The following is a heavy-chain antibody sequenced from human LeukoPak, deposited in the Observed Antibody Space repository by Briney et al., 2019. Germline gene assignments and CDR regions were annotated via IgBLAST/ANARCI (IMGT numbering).Heavy chain of an antibody. Sequence: HPGGSLRLSCAASGFTFSSYGMSWVRQAPGKGLEWVSAISGSGGSTYYADSVKGRFTISRDNSKNTLYLQMNSLRAEDTAVYYCARGRFRYFDWPQWFGYMDVWGKGTTVTVSS. CDR1: GFTFSSYG. J-gene: IGHJ6*03. CDR3: ARGRFRYFDWPQWFGYMDV. CDR2: ISGSGGST. V-gene: IGHV3-23*01. D-gene: IGHD3-9*01.